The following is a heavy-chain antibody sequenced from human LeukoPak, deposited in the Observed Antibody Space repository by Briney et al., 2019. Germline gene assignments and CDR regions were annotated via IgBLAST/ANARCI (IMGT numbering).Heavy chain of an antibody. D-gene: IGHD3-22*01. CDR1: GFTFSTSG. CDR2: IRYDGSNK. V-gene: IGHV3-30*02. Sequence: GGSLRLSCAASGFTFSTSGMHWVRQGPGKGLEWVAFIRYDGSNKYYADSVKGRFTISRDNSKNTLYLQMNSLRAEDTAVYYCAKDFLGYDSSGYYYAPLDYWGQGTLVTVSS. J-gene: IGHJ4*02. CDR3: AKDFLGYDSSGYYYAPLDY.